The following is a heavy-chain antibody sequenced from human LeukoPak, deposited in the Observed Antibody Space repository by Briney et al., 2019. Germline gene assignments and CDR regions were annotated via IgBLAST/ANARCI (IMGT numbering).Heavy chain of an antibody. CDR3: ATETNGRHYDY. Sequence: GGSLRLSCTASGLTFSTSGFNWVRQAPGKGLEWVASIGPTGSDTYHADSIKGRFTISRDNANNFLYLQMNSLRAEDTAVYYCATETNGRHYDYWGQGTLLTVSS. CDR1: GLTFSTSG. CDR2: IGPTGSDT. V-gene: IGHV3-21*06. J-gene: IGHJ4*02. D-gene: IGHD1-14*01.